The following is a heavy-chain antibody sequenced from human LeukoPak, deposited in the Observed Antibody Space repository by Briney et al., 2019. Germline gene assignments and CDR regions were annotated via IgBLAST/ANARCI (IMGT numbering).Heavy chain of an antibody. V-gene: IGHV7-4-1*02. D-gene: IGHD6-6*01. CDR2: INTNTGNP. Sequence: ASVKVSCKASGGTFSSYAISWVRQAPGQGLEWMGWINTNTGNPTYAQGFTGRFVFSLDTSVSTAYLQISSLKAEDTAVYYCARSDAYSSSGALDYWGQGTLVTVSS. J-gene: IGHJ4*02. CDR3: ARSDAYSSSGALDY. CDR1: GGTFSSYA.